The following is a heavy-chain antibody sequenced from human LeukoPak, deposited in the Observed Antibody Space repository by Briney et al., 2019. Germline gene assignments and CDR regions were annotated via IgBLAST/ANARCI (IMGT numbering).Heavy chain of an antibody. Sequence: SETLSLTCAVYGGSFSGYYWSWIRQPPGKGLEWIGEINHSGSTNYNPSLKSRVTISVDTSKNQFSLKLSSVTAADTAVYYCARGGDSSGYPYYYYGMDVWGQGTTVTVSS. CDR1: GGSFSGYY. D-gene: IGHD3-22*01. J-gene: IGHJ6*02. CDR2: INHSGST. CDR3: ARGGDSSGYPYYYYGMDV. V-gene: IGHV4-34*01.